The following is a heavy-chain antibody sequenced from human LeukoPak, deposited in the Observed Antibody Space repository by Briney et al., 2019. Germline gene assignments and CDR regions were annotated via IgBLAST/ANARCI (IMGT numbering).Heavy chain of an antibody. Sequence: KPSETLSLTCAVSGGSTSSYYRSWIRQPPGKGLEWIVYIYYSGSTNYNPSLKSRVTISVDTSKNQFSLKLSSVTAADTAVYYCASSHTYQPYYFDYWGQGTLVTVSS. CDR1: GGSTSSYY. J-gene: IGHJ4*02. CDR2: IYYSGST. V-gene: IGHV4-59*01. D-gene: IGHD3-16*01. CDR3: ASSHTYQPYYFDY.